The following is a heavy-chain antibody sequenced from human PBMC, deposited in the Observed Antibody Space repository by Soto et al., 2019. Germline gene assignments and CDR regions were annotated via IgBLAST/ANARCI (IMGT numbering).Heavy chain of an antibody. J-gene: IGHJ5*02. CDR3: ARMYSSGSGWFHP. Sequence: SETLSLTCFVSGYSITAGGYYRSWIRHHPGKGLEWIGSFYSSGSIIYNPSLRSRVSISGDTSSNQFSMSLTSVTAADTARYYCARMYSSGSGWFHPWGQGTLVTVSS. V-gene: IGHV4-31*03. CDR2: FYSSGSI. CDR1: GYSITAGGYY. D-gene: IGHD6-19*01.